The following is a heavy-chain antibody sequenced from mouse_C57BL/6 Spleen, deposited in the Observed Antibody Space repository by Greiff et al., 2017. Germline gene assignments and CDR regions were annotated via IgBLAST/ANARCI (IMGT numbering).Heavy chain of an antibody. J-gene: IGHJ1*03. CDR2: VWRGGST. V-gene: IGHV2-5*01. Sequence: HVQLQQSGPGLVQPSQSLSITCTVSGFSLTTSGVDLVRLSQGKGLEWLGVVWRGGSTDYNAAFTSRLSITKDNSKSQVFFKMNSLQADDTAIYYCARDASNDPYCYFDFWGTGTTVTVSS. CDR1: GFSLTTSG. D-gene: IGHD2-12*01. CDR3: ARDASNDPYCYFDF.